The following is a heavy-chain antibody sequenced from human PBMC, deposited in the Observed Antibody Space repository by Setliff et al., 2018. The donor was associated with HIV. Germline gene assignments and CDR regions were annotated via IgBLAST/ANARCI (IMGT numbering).Heavy chain of an antibody. CDR1: GFTFGDHA. CDR2: TRSKAYGGTT. J-gene: IGHJ4*02. Sequence: SLRLSCTASGFTFGDHAVSWVRQAPGKGLEWVGFTRSKAYGGTTEYAASVKGRFTILRDDSKSVAYLQMNSLKTEDTAVYYRTSARDFWSGYYTVPYYFHYWGQGTLVTVSS. V-gene: IGHV3-49*04. CDR3: TSARDFWSGYYTVPYYFHY. D-gene: IGHD3-3*01.